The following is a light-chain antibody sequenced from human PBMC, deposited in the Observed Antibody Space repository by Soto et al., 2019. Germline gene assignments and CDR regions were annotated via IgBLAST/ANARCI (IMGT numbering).Light chain of an antibody. CDR1: SASIGSDY. CDR3: QSYDRNNVNVV. Sequence: NFMLTQPHSVSESPGKTVTISCTGSSASIGSDYVPWFQQRPGSAPTTVIFEDNQRPSGVSDRFSGSVDSSSNSASLTISGLQTEDEADYYCQSYDRNNVNVVFGGGTKLTVL. V-gene: IGLV6-57*02. J-gene: IGLJ2*01. CDR2: EDN.